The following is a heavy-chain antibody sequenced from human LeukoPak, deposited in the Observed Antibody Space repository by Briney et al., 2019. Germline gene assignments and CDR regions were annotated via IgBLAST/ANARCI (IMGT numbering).Heavy chain of an antibody. CDR1: GVSLSSHF. Sequence: SETLSLTCTVSGVSLSSHFWSWIRQPPGKGLELIGHIYYTGTTYYNPSLNSRVTISLDTSRNQFSLRLTSVTAADTAVYYCARFSSGCSTASCYLTYWGQGTLVTVSS. CDR3: ARFSSGCSTASCYLTY. D-gene: IGHD2-2*01. V-gene: IGHV4-59*11. J-gene: IGHJ4*02. CDR2: IYYTGTT.